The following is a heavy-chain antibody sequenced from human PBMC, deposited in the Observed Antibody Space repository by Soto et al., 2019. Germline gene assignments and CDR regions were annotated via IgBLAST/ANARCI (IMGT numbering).Heavy chain of an antibody. Sequence: QVQLVESGGGVVQPGRSLRLSCAASGFTFSSYGMHWVRQAPGKGLEWVAVISYDGSNKYYADSVKGPFTISRDNSKNTLYLQMNSLSAEDTALYYCAKDSRIVVVTAPYDYWGQGTLVTVSS. CDR2: ISYDGSNK. V-gene: IGHV3-30*18. CDR1: GFTFSSYG. D-gene: IGHD2-21*02. J-gene: IGHJ4*02. CDR3: AKDSRIVVVTAPYDY.